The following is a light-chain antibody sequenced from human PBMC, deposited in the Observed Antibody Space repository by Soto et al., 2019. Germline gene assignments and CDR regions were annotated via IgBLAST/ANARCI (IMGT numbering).Light chain of an antibody. Sequence: IQLTQSPSSLSASVGDRVTITCRASQGISSSLAWYQQKPGTAPKLLIYAASTLQSGVPSRFSGSGSGTDFSLTISSLQPEDFATYFCQQRNTYPLTFGPGTKVDIK. CDR3: QQRNTYPLT. J-gene: IGKJ3*01. CDR2: AAS. CDR1: QGISSS. V-gene: IGKV1-9*01.